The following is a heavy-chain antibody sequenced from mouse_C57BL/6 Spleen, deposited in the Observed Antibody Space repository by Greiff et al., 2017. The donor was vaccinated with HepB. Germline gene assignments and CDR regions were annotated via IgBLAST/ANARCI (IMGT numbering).Heavy chain of an antibody. V-gene: IGHV5-4*01. D-gene: IGHD3-2*02. Sequence: EVHLVESGGGLVKPGGSLKLSCAASGFTFSSYAMSWVRQTPEKRLEWVATISDGGSYTYYPDNVKGRFTISRDNAKNNLYLQMSHLKSEDTAMYYCARDSQDYAMDYWGQGTSVTVSS. J-gene: IGHJ4*01. CDR1: GFTFSSYA. CDR3: ARDSQDYAMDY. CDR2: ISDGGSYT.